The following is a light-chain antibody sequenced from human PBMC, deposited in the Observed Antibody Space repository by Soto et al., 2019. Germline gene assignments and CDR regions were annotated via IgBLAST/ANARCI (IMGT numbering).Light chain of an antibody. J-gene: IGLJ2*01. CDR2: GNS. Sequence: QSVLTQPPSVSGAPGQRVTISCTGSSSNIGAGYDVHWYQQLPGTAPKLLIYGNSNRPSGVPDRFSGSKSGTSASLAITGLQAEDEADYYCQSYDSSLSGVVLGGGTKLTFL. CDR3: QSYDSSLSGVV. V-gene: IGLV1-40*01. CDR1: SSNIGAGYD.